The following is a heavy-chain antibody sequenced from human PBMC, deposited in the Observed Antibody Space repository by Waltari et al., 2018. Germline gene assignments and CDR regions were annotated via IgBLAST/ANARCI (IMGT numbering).Heavy chain of an antibody. V-gene: IGHV1-69*01. J-gene: IGHJ6*02. D-gene: IGHD3-10*01. CDR3: ARNLGGITMVRGVFYGMDV. CDR2: IIPRFGTA. CDR1: GGTFSSYA. Sequence: QVQLVQSGAEVKKPGSSVKVSCKASGGTFSSYAISWVRQAPGQGLEWMGGIIPRFGTANYAQKFQGRVTITADESTSTAYMELSSLRSEDTAVYYCARNLGGITMVRGVFYGMDVWGQGTTVTVSS.